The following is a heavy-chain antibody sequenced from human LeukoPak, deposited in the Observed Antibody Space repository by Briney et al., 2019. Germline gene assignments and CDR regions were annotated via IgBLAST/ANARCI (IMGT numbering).Heavy chain of an antibody. D-gene: IGHD2-2*02. CDR1: GGSISSYY. Sequence: PSETLSLTCTVSGGSISSYYWSWIRQPAGKGLEWIGRIYTSGSTNYNPSLKSRVTMSVDTSKNQFSLKLSSVTAADTAVYYCAREGGYCSSTSCYRWFDPWGQRTLVTVSS. J-gene: IGHJ5*02. CDR3: AREGGYCSSTSCYRWFDP. CDR2: IYTSGST. V-gene: IGHV4-4*07.